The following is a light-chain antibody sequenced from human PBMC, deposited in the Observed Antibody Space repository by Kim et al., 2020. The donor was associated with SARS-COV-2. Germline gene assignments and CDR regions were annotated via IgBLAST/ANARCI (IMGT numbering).Light chain of an antibody. CDR3: QQYGSSPNT. J-gene: IGKJ2*01. CDR1: QSVGSSY. Sequence: APGERATHSCRASQSVGSSYLAWYQQRPGQAPRLLIYAASSRATDIPDRFSGSGSGTDFTLTISRLEPEDFAVYYCQQYGSSPNTFGQGTKLEI. CDR2: AAS. V-gene: IGKV3-20*01.